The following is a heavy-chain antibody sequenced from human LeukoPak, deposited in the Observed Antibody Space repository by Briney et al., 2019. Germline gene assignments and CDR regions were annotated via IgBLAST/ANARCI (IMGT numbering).Heavy chain of an antibody. CDR3: ARGPSGYHNT. CDR2: TRYDGGNE. D-gene: IGHD5-12*01. CDR1: GFSLSCCG. V-gene: IGHV3-30*02. J-gene: IGHJ4*02. Sequence: GGSLRLSCAASGFSLSCCGMHWVRQAPGKGLEWVAFTRYDGGNEYYADSVKGRFTISRDNSKNTLYLQMNSLRAEDTAVYYCARGPSGYHNTGGQGTLVTVSS.